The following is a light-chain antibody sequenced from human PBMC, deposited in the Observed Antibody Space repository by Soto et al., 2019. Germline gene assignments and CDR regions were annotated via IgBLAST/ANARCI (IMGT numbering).Light chain of an antibody. Sequence: QPVLTQPASVSGSPGQSITISCTGTSGDVGSYNLVSWYQQHPGKAPKLMISEAYKRPSGVSNRFSGSKSGNTASLTISGLQAEDEADYYCCSYAPSSTWVFGGGTKLTVL. CDR3: CSYAPSSTWV. J-gene: IGLJ3*02. V-gene: IGLV2-23*01. CDR1: SGDVGSYNL. CDR2: EAY.